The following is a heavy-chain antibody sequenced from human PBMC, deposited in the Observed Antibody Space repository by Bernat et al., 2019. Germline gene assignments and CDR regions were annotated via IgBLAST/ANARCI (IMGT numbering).Heavy chain of an antibody. D-gene: IGHD6-19*01. Sequence: VQLLESGGGLVQPGGSLRLSCAASGFTFSSYGMHWVRQAPGKGLEWVAVIWYDGSNKYYADSVKGRFTISRDNSKNTLYLQMNSLRAEDTAVYYCASDGGITVAGRPNAFDIWGQGTMVTVSS. V-gene: IGHV3-33*08. CDR3: ASDGGITVAGRPNAFDI. J-gene: IGHJ3*02. CDR1: GFTFSSYG. CDR2: IWYDGSNK.